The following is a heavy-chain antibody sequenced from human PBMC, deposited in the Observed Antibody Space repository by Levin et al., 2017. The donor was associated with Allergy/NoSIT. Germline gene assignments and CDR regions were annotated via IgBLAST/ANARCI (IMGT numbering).Heavy chain of an antibody. CDR1: GFTFGDYA. D-gene: IGHD3-10*01. Sequence: GGSLRLSCTASGFTFGDYAMSWFRQAPGKGLEWVGFIRSKAYGGTTEYAASVKGRFTISRDDSKSIAYLQMNSLKTEDTAVYYCTAPNYYGSGSYYYYGMDVWGQGTTVTVSS. V-gene: IGHV3-49*03. J-gene: IGHJ6*02. CDR3: TAPNYYGSGSYYYYGMDV. CDR2: IRSKAYGGTT.